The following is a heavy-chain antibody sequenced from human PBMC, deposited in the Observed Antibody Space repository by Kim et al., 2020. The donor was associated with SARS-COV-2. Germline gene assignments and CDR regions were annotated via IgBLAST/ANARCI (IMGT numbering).Heavy chain of an antibody. V-gene: IGHV4-59*01. CDR3: ARCIAAAGPYYYYYGMDV. J-gene: IGHJ6*01. Sequence: SETLSLTCTVSGGSISSYYWSWIRQPPGKGLEWIGYIYYSGSTNYNPSLKSRVTISVDTSKNQFSLKLSSVTAADTAVYYCARCIAAAGPYYYYYGMDV. CDR1: GGSISSYY. D-gene: IGHD6-13*01. CDR2: IYYSGST.